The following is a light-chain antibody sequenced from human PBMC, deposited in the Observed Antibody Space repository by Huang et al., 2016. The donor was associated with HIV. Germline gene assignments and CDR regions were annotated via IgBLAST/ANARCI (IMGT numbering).Light chain of an antibody. CDR2: SAS. CDR3: QQGYSALIT. CDR1: QNINTY. J-gene: IGKJ5*01. V-gene: IGKV1-39*01. Sequence: DILLTQSPSSLSASVGDRVTITCRASQNINTYLTWYHQQPGKAPNLLIHSASTLQTGVPSRFSGSGSGTDFTLTVNSLQPEDSATYYCQQGYSALITFGQGTRL.